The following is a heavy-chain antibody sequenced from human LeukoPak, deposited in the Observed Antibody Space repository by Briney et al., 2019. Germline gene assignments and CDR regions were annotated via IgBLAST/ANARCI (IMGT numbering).Heavy chain of an antibody. Sequence: ASVKVSCKASGGTFSSYAISWVRQAPGQGLEWMGRIIPILGIANCAQKFQGRVTITADKSTSTAYMELSSLRSEDTAVYYCARDRSTSPEYGHYYYGMDVWGQGTTVTVSS. J-gene: IGHJ6*02. CDR2: IIPILGIA. CDR3: ARDRSTSPEYGHYYYGMDV. V-gene: IGHV1-69*04. D-gene: IGHD1-14*01. CDR1: GGTFSSYA.